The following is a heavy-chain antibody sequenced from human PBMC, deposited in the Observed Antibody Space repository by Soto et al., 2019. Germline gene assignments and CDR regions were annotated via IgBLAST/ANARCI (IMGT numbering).Heavy chain of an antibody. V-gene: IGHV3-23*01. CDR1: GFTFSTYA. J-gene: IGHJ3*02. CDR2: ISASGEST. D-gene: IGHD4-17*01. Sequence: GGSLRLSCAASGFTFSTYAMSWVRQAPGKGLEWVSAISASGESTYSADSVKGRFTISRDNSMNALYLQMSSLRIEDTAVYYCAHPRGYGVFDAYDIWGQGTMVTVSS. CDR3: AHPRGYGVFDAYDI.